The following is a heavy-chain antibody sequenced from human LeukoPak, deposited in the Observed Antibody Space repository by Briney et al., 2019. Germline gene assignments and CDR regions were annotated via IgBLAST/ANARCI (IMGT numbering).Heavy chain of an antibody. J-gene: IGHJ4*02. V-gene: IGHV1-18*01. Sequence: GASVKVSCKASGGTFSSYAISWVRQAPGQGLEWMGWISAYNGNTNYAQKLQGRVTMTTDTSTSTAYMELRSLRSDDTAVYYCARVRWDYDILTGNFDYWGQGTLVTVSS. D-gene: IGHD3-9*01. CDR3: ARVRWDYDILTGNFDY. CDR2: ISAYNGNT. CDR1: GGTFSSYA.